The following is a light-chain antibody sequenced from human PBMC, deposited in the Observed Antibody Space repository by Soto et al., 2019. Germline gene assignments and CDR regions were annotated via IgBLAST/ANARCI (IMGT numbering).Light chain of an antibody. J-gene: IGLJ1*01. Sequence: QSVLTQPASVSGSPGQSITISCTGTSGDVGSYNLVSWYQQHPGKAPKLMIYEGSKRPSGVSNRFSGSKSGSTASLTISGLQGEDEADYYCCSYARSSTYVFGSGTKLTVL. V-gene: IGLV2-23*01. CDR2: EGS. CDR1: SGDVGSYNL. CDR3: CSYARSSTYV.